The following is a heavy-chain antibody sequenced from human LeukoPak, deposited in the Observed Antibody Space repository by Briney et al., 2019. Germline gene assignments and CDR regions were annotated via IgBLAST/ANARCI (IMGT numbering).Heavy chain of an antibody. CDR2: ITSTSDAT. Sequence: GGSLRLSCAASGFPFSSYVMCWVRQAPGKGLEWVSSITSTSDATFYADSVKGRFTISRDNSKNTLYLQMDSLRAEDAAVYYCATDEAHCSGGSCYSLAYWGQGTLVTVSS. D-gene: IGHD2-15*01. CDR1: GFPFSSYV. V-gene: IGHV3-23*01. J-gene: IGHJ4*02. CDR3: ATDEAHCSGGSCYSLAY.